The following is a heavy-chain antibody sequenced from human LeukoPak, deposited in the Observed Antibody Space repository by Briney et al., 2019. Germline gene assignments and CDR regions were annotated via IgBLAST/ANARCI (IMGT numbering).Heavy chain of an antibody. J-gene: IGHJ5*02. CDR3: ATGGAGFDT. Sequence: GGSLRLPCAASGFTFNDYYMSWIRQAPGKGLEWLSYINIGGTNTHYADSVKGRFTISRDNAKKSLYLEMNNLRAEDTAVYYCATGGAGFDTWGQGVLVTVSS. CDR2: INIGGTNT. D-gene: IGHD5-12*01. V-gene: IGHV3-11*01. CDR1: GFTFNDYY.